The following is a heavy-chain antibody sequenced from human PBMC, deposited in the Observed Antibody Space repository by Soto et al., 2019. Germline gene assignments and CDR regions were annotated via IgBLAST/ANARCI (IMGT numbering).Heavy chain of an antibody. CDR1: GGSISYYY. J-gene: IGHJ6*02. CDR3: VRGGYCNGSGCRGAVYYFQSGMDV. V-gene: IGHV4-59*01. Sequence: SETLSLTCTVSGGSISYYYWGWIGQPPGKGLEWIGYMYYSGGTYYNPSLNSRVTISVDTSKNKFSLRLTSVTAADTAVYYCVRGGYCNGSGCRGAVYYFQSGMDVWGQRTTVTVTS. D-gene: IGHD2-15*01. CDR2: MYYSGGT.